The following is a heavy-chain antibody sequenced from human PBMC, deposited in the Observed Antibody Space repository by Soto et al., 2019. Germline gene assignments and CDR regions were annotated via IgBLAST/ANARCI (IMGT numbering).Heavy chain of an antibody. V-gene: IGHV1-69*02. CDR2: IIPVLNVA. J-gene: IGHJ6*03. Sequence: QVQLVQSGAEVQKPGSSVKVSCKASGGTFGRYTINWVRQAPGQGLEWMGRIIPVLNVANYAQKFQDRVTITADKSTSTAYMELCSLRSEDTAVYYCARSPPTISDYYFYMDVWGKGTTVTVSS. CDR1: GGTFGRYT. CDR3: ARSPPTISDYYFYMDV. D-gene: IGHD1-26*01.